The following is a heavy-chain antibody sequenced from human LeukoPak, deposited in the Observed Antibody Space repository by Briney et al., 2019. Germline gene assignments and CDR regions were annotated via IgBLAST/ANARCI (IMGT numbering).Heavy chain of an antibody. CDR1: GGTFSSYA. Sequence: SVKVSFKASGGTFSSYAISWVRQAPGQGLEWMGGIIPIFGTANYAQKFQGRVTITADESTSTAYMELSSLRSEDTAVYYCARAGRDGYNYDYYYGMDVWGQGTTVTVSS. V-gene: IGHV1-69*01. CDR2: IIPIFGTA. D-gene: IGHD5-24*01. CDR3: ARAGRDGYNYDYYYGMDV. J-gene: IGHJ6*02.